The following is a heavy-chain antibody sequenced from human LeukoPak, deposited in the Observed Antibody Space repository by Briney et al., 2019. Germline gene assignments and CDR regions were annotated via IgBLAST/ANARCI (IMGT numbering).Heavy chain of an antibody. CDR3: VRGFEYSTSSRLGYYYFYMDV. V-gene: IGHV4-61*02. CDR1: GDSISSGTYY. D-gene: IGHD6-6*01. CDR2: IDASGNP. Sequence: PSETLSLTCTVSGDSISSGTYYWSWIRQPAGKGLEWIGRIDASGNPNYNPSLRSRLTMSVDTSKNRFSLNLRFVTAADTAVFYCVRGFEYSTSSRLGYYYFYMDVWGIGTTVTVSS. J-gene: IGHJ6*03.